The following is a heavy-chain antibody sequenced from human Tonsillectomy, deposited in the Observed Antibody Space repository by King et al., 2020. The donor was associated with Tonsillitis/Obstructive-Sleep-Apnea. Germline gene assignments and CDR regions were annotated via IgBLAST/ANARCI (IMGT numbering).Heavy chain of an antibody. Sequence: VQLVESGGGVVQPGRSLRLSCAASGFTFSSYAMHWVRQAPGKGLEWVAVISYDGSYKYYADSVKGRFTISRDNSKNTLYLQMNSLRAEDTAVYYCARDYITICGVFIPSYYFDYWGQGTLVTVSS. J-gene: IGHJ4*02. V-gene: IGHV3-30*01. CDR3: ARDYITICGVFIPSYYFDY. D-gene: IGHD3-3*01. CDR1: GFTFSSYA. CDR2: ISYDGSYK.